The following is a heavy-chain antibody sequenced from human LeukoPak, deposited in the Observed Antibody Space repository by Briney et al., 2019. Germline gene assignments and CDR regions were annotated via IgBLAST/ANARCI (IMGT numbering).Heavy chain of an antibody. J-gene: IGHJ3*02. CDR1: GGSISSYY. D-gene: IGHD3-3*01. CDR2: IYYSGST. CDR3: ARDFWSGSDAFDI. Sequence: SETLSLTCTVSGGSISSYYWSWIRQPPGKGLEWIGYIYYSGSTNYNPSLKSRVTISVDTSKNQFSLKLSSATAADTAVYYCARDFWSGSDAFDIWGQGTMVTVSS. V-gene: IGHV4-59*01.